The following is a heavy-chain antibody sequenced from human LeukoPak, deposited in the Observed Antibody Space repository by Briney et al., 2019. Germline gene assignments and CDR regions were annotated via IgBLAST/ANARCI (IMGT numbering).Heavy chain of an antibody. D-gene: IGHD6-6*01. CDR3: ACSPPRYSSSPVYYYYYYMDV. V-gene: IGHV3-21*01. CDR2: ISSSSSYI. J-gene: IGHJ6*03. CDR1: GFTFSSYT. Sequence: GGSLRLSCAASGFTFSSYTMNWVRQAPGKGLEWVSSISSSSSYIYYADSVKGRFTISRDNAKNSLYLQMSSLRAEDTAVYYCACSPPRYSSSPVYYYYYYMDVWGKGTTVTVSS.